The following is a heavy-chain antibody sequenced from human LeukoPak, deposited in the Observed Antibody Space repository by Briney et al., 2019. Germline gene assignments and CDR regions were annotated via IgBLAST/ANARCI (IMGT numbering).Heavy chain of an antibody. CDR2: VSYDGGAK. D-gene: IGHD6-19*01. Sequence: PGGSLRLSRAASGFTFNTYALRWVRQAPGKGLEWVAVVSYDGGAKYYADSVKGRFTISRDNSKNTVDLQMYSLRAEDSAVYYCARSLGSGWIHLAEYWGQGTLVTVS. J-gene: IGHJ1*01. CDR1: GFTFNTYA. CDR3: ARSLGSGWIHLAEY. V-gene: IGHV3-30*03.